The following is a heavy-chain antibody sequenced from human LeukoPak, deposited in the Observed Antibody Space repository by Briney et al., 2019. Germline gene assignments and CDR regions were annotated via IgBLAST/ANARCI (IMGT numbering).Heavy chain of an antibody. Sequence: GGSLRLSCSASGFTFSSYAMHWVRQAPGKGLEYVSGISSNGGSTYYADSVKGRFTISRDNSKNTLYLQMYSLRVEDTAVYYCAKWGSGSYYKGSFDYWGQGTLVTVSS. CDR2: ISSNGGST. D-gene: IGHD3-10*01. V-gene: IGHV3-64*04. CDR3: AKWGSGSYYKGSFDY. CDR1: GFTFSSYA. J-gene: IGHJ4*02.